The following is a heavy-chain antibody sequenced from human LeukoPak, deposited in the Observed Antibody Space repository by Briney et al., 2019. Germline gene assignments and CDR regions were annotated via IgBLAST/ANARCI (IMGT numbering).Heavy chain of an antibody. CDR2: ISAYNGNT. J-gene: IGHJ4*02. CDR3: ARDRYCSGGSCYSGGYFDY. CDR1: GYTFTGYY. V-gene: IGHV1-18*04. Sequence: ASVKVSCKASGYTFTGYYMHWVRQAPGQGLEWMGWISAYNGNTNYAQKLQGRVTMTTDTSTSTAYMELRSLRSDDTAVYYCARDRYCSGGSCYSGGYFDYWGQGTLVTVSS. D-gene: IGHD2-15*01.